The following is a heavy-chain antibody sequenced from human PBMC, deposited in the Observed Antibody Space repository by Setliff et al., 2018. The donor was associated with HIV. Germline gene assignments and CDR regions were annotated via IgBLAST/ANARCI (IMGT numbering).Heavy chain of an antibody. CDR1: GYTFTSYY. CDR2: INPYSGDT. J-gene: IGHJ6*03. CDR3: ARGGTTVNYYYYYMDV. Sequence: ASVKVSCKASGYTFTSYYMNWVRQAPGQGLEWMGIINPYSGDTNYAQKFQGRVTMTRDTSITTAYMELSRLRSDDTAVYYCARGGTTVNYYYYYMDVWGKGTTVTVSS. V-gene: IGHV1-2*02. D-gene: IGHD1-1*01.